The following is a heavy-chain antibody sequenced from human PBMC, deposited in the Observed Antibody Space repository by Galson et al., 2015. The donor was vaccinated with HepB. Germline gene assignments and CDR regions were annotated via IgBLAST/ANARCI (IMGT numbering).Heavy chain of an antibody. Sequence: PALVKPTQTLTLTCTFPGFSLSTSGVGVGWIRQPPGKALEWLALIYWDDDKRYSPSLKSRLTITKDTSKNQVVLTMTNMDPVDTATYYCAHRPRTHIVVVTASSDNWFDPWGQGTLVTVSS. CDR1: GFSLSTSGVG. V-gene: IGHV2-5*02. J-gene: IGHJ5*02. CDR3: AHRPRTHIVVVTASSDNWFDP. D-gene: IGHD2-21*02. CDR2: IYWDDDK.